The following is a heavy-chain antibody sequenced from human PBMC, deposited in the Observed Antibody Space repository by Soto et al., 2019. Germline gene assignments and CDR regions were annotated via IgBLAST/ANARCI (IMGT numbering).Heavy chain of an antibody. CDR2: ISGSGGST. J-gene: IGHJ5*02. V-gene: IGHV3-23*01. CDR1: GFTFSSYA. CDR3: AKTPYYYDSSGYYSSPP. Sequence: PGGSLRLSCAASGFTFSSYAMSWVRQAPGKGLEWVSAISGSGGSTYYADSVKGRFTTSRDNSKNTLYLQMNSPRAEDTAVYYCAKTPYYYDSSGYYSSPPWGQGTLVTVSS. D-gene: IGHD3-22*01.